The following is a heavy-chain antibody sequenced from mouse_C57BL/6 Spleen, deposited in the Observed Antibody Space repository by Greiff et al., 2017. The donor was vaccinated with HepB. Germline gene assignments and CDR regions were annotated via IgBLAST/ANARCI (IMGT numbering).Heavy chain of an antibody. CDR2: IDPETGGT. J-gene: IGHJ1*03. Sequence: QVQLQQSGAELVRPGASVTLSCKASGYTFTDYEMHWVKQTPVHGLEWIGAIDPETGGTAYNQKFKGKAILTADKSSSTAYMELRSLTSEDSAVYYCTRYYGSSSWWYFDVWGTGTTVTVSS. CDR3: TRYYGSSSWWYFDV. D-gene: IGHD1-1*01. CDR1: GYTFTDYE. V-gene: IGHV1-15*01.